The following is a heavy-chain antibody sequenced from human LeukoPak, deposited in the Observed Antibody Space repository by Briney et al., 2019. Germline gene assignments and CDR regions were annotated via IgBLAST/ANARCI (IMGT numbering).Heavy chain of an antibody. J-gene: IGHJ4*02. CDR3: ARRPAGSPFPLGS. V-gene: IGHV5-51*01. CDR1: GYSFSNNW. CDR2: IYPGDSQT. D-gene: IGHD1-26*01. Sequence: KRGESLQISCKGSGYSFSNNWIGWVRQMPGKGLEWMGIIYPGDSQTRYSPSFQGQVTISADKSISTAYLQCSSLKASDIARYYCARRPAGSPFPLGSGGKGPLVPAS.